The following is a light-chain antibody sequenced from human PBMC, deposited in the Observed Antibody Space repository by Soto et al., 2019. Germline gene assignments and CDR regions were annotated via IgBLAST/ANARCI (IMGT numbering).Light chain of an antibody. V-gene: IGKV3-11*01. J-gene: IGKJ4*01. Sequence: EIVLTQSPATLSLSPGERATLSCRASQSVSSYLAWYQQKPGQAPRLLIYDASNKATVIPARFNGSGSGTDFTLTIGSLEPEGFAVYYCQQRSNWPLTFGGGTKVEIK. CDR2: DAS. CDR1: QSVSSY. CDR3: QQRSNWPLT.